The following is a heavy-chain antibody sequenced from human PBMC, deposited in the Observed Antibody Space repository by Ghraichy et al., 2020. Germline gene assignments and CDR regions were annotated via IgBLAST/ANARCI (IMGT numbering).Heavy chain of an antibody. Sequence: GGSLRLSCAASGFTFSSYGMHWVRQAPGKGLEWVAVISYDGSNKYYADSVKGRFTISRDNSKITLYLQMNSLRAEDTAVYYCAKVGLSHRIDFDYWGQGTLVPVSS. CDR3: AKVGLSHRIDFDY. V-gene: IGHV3-30*18. CDR2: ISYDGSNK. CDR1: GFTFSSYG. D-gene: IGHD2-15*01. J-gene: IGHJ4*02.